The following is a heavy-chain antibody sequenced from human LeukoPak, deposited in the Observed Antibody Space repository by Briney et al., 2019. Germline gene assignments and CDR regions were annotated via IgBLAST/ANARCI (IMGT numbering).Heavy chain of an antibody. J-gene: IGHJ4*02. CDR2: IYYSGST. V-gene: IGHV4-61*01. CDR3: VRSSSWRYFDY. Sequence: SETLSLTCTVSGGSVSSGSYCWSWIRQPPGKGLEWIGYIYYSGSTNYNPSLKSRVTISVDTSKNQFSLKLSSVTAADTAVYFCVRSSSWRYFDYWGQGTLVTVSS. D-gene: IGHD6-13*01. CDR1: GGSVSSGSYC.